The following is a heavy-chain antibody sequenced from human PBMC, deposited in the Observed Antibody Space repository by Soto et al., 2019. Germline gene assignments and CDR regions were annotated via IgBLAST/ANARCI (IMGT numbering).Heavy chain of an antibody. CDR1: GFTFSSYA. CDR3: AKDLEGYYDFWSGYPANFDY. V-gene: IGHV3-23*01. CDR2: ISGSGGST. Sequence: PGWSLRLSCAASGFTFSSYAMSWVRQAPGKGLEWVSAISGSGGSTYYADSVKGRFTISRDNSKNTLYLQMNSLRAEDTAVYYCAKDLEGYYDFWSGYPANFDYWGQGTLVTGSS. D-gene: IGHD3-3*01. J-gene: IGHJ4*02.